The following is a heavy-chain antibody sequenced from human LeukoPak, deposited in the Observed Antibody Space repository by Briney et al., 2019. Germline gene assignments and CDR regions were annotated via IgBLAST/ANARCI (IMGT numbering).Heavy chain of an antibody. CDR1: GFTLSSYA. CDR3: ARRVGVNFDY. Sequence: GGSLRLSCAASGFTLSSYAMSWVRQAPGKGLEWVSFISRSSSYIYYADSVKGRFTIYSDNAKNSLYLQMNSLRDEDTAVYYCARRVGVNFDYWGQGTLVTVSS. V-gene: IGHV3-21*01. D-gene: IGHD1-26*01. J-gene: IGHJ4*02. CDR2: ISRSSSYI.